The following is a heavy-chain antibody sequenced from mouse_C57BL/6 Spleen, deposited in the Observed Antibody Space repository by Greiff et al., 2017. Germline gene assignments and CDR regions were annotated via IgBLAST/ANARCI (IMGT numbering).Heavy chain of an antibody. Sequence: QVQLQQPGAELVMPGASVKMSCKASGYTFTSYWITWVKQRPGQGLEWIGDIYPGSGSTNYNEKFKSKATLTVDTSSSTAYMQLSSLTSEDSAVYYCARRGFDYYGSIAYWGQGTLVTVSA. CDR2: IYPGSGST. V-gene: IGHV1-55*01. J-gene: IGHJ3*01. CDR3: ARRGFDYYGSIAY. D-gene: IGHD1-1*01. CDR1: GYTFTSYW.